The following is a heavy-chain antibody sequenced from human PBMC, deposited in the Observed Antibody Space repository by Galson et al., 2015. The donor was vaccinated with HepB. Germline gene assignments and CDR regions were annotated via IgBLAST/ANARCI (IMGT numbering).Heavy chain of an antibody. D-gene: IGHD6-6*01. J-gene: IGHJ4*02. V-gene: IGHV3-30*03. CDR1: GSTFSTSS. Sequence: CLRLSCAASGSTFSTSSMHWVRQAPGEGLEWVAVVLKDGSNKYYVDSLKGRFTISRDNSKNMLYLEMNSLRAEDTAVYYCARSRGQLANFDYWGQGTLVIVSS. CDR2: VLKDGSNK. CDR3: ARSRGQLANFDY.